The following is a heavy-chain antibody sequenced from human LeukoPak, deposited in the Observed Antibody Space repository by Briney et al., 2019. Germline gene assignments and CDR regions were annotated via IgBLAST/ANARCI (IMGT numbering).Heavy chain of an antibody. CDR1: GCIFTGYY. D-gene: IGHD3-10*01. J-gene: IGHJ5*02. V-gene: IGHV1-2*02. CDR2: INPNTGDT. CDR3: ARDEIGGSNWFDP. Sequence: ASVKVSCKTSGCIFTGYYIHWVRQAPGQRLEWMGWINPNTGDTNYTQKFQGRVIMTRDTSITTAYMDLIRLKSDDTAVYYCARDEIGGSNWFDPWGQGTLVTVSS.